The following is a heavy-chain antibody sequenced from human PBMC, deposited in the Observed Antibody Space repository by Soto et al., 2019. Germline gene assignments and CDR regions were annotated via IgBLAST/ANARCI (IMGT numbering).Heavy chain of an antibody. CDR2: ISGSGFKK. CDR3: AKNQGVELVPLATVDWFDP. D-gene: IGHD1-26*01. Sequence: GSSLRLSCAASGFIVENFGMSCVLQAPGKGLEWISSISGSGFKKYYADSVKGLFTISRDNSNSTVYLELNNLSAEDTAVYHCAKNQGVELVPLATVDWFDPWGQGSVVTVSS. J-gene: IGHJ5*02. V-gene: IGHV3-23*01. CDR1: GFIVENFG.